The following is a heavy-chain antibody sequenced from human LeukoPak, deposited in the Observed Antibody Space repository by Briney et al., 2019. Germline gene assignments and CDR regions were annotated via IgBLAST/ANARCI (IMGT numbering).Heavy chain of an antibody. Sequence: GGSLRLSCAASGFTFSSYGMHWVRQAPGKGLEWEAFIRYDGSNKFYADSVKGRFTTARDNTKNKLYLQMNSLKAEAMAVYYCARDRDGDYVDYWGQGPLVTVSS. CDR2: IRYDGSNK. CDR3: ARDRDGDYVDY. CDR1: GFTFSSYG. J-gene: IGHJ4*02. V-gene: IGHV3-30*02. D-gene: IGHD4-17*01.